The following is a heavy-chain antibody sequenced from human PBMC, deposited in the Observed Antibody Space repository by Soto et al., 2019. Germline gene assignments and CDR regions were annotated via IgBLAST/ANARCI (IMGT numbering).Heavy chain of an antibody. J-gene: IGHJ4*02. CDR1: GFSLSTSGVG. CDR3: AHRCSGGYCYSH. V-gene: IGHV2-5*02. D-gene: IGHD2-21*02. Sequence: ITLKESGPTLVKPTQTLTLTCTFSGFSLSTSGVGVGWIRQPPGKALEWLALIYWDDDKRYSPSLKSRLTITKDTSKNQVVLTMSNMVPVHTATYYGAHRCSGGYCYSHWGQGTLVTVSS. CDR2: IYWDDDK.